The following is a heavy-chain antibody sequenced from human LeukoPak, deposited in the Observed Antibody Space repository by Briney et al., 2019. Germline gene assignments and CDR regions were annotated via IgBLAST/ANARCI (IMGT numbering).Heavy chain of an antibody. V-gene: IGHV3-23*01. D-gene: IGHD4-11*01. CDR1: GFTFSDYA. J-gene: IGHJ5*02. CDR2: ISASSTST. CDR3: AKHTSYSSFNWFDP. Sequence: GGSLRLSCAASGFTFSDYAMSWVRQAPGKGLGWGASISASSTSTFYADPVKGRFTISRDNSKNTLYLQMSSLTAEDTALYCCAKHTSYSSFNWFDPWGQGTLVTVSS.